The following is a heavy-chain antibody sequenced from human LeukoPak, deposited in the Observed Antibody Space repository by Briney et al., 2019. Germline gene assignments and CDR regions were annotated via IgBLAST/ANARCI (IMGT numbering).Heavy chain of an antibody. D-gene: IGHD2-2*01. CDR3: ASGEYQLLNYFDY. CDR1: GGSFSGYY. CDR2: INHSGST. J-gene: IGHJ4*02. V-gene: IGHV4-34*01. Sequence: SETLSLTCAVYGGSFSGYYWSWIRQPPGKGLEWIGEINHSGSTNYNPSLKSRVTISVDMSKNQFSLKLSSVTAADTAVYYCASGEYQLLNYFDYWGRGTLVTVSS.